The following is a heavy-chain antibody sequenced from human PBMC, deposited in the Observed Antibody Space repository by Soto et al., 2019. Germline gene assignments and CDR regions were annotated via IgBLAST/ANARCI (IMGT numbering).Heavy chain of an antibody. V-gene: IGHV3-30-3*01. J-gene: IGHJ4*02. CDR2: ISYDGSNK. D-gene: IGHD6-6*01. CDR1: GFTFSSYA. CDR3: ARARAEYSSSSPYFDY. Sequence: GGSLRLSCAASGFTFSSYAMHWVRQAPGKGLEWVAVISYDGSNKYYADSVKGRFTISRDNSKNTLYLQMNSLRAEDTAVYYCARARAEYSSSSPYFDYWGQGTLVTVSS.